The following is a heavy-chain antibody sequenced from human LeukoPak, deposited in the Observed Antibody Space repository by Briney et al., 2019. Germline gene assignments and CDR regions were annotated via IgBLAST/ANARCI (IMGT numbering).Heavy chain of an antibody. V-gene: IGHV1-18*01. CDR1: GSTFTSYG. D-gene: IGHD2-21*02. J-gene: IGHJ4*02. CDR2: ISAYNGNI. CDR3: ARDSVLADCAGGCYSGLDY. Sequence: ASVKVSCKASGSTFTSYGISWVRQAPGQGLEWMGWISAYNGNINYAQKLQGRVTMTTDTSTSTAYMELRSLRSDDTAVYYCARDSVLADCAGGCYSGLDYWGQGTLVIVSS.